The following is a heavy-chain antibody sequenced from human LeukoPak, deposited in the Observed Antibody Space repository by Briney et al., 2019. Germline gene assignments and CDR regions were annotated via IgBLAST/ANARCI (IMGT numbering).Heavy chain of an antibody. CDR2: IYPGDSDT. D-gene: IGHD6-19*01. CDR3: ARQVGSGWYPSSFDY. J-gene: IGHJ4*02. V-gene: IGHV5-51*01. Sequence: GESLKISCKGSGYSFTSYWIGWVRQMPGKGLEWMGIIYPGDSDTRYSPSFQGQVTISADKSISTAYLQWSSLKASDTAMYYCARQVGSGWYPSSFDYWGQGTLVTVSS. CDR1: GYSFTSYW.